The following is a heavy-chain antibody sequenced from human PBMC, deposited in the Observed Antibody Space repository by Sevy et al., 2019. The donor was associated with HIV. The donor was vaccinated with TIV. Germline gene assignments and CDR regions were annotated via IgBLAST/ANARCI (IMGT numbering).Heavy chain of an antibody. CDR1: GFAFRNYYA. V-gene: IGHV3-30-3*01. CDR2: ISYDGSDK. J-gene: IGHJ6*02. CDR3: ARPRANYVDHYFFYAMDV. D-gene: IGHD4-17*01. Sequence: GGSLRLSCAASGFAFRNYYAMHWVRQAPGKGLEWVALISYDGSDKYYADSVKGRFTISRDNFKNTLFLQMNSLTTEDTAVYYCARPRANYVDHYFFYAMDVWGQGTTVTVSS.